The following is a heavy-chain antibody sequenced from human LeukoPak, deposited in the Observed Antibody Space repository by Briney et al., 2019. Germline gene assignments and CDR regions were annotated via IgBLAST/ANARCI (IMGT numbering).Heavy chain of an antibody. CDR1: EDSVSSNSAA. CDR3: ARSLRGYFDY. V-gene: IGHV6-1*01. CDR2: TYYRSRWFN. J-gene: IGHJ4*02. Sequence: SQTLSLTCAISEDSVSSNSAAWNWLRQSPSRGLEWLGRTYYRSRWFNDYAVSVKSRITINPDTSKNQFSLQLNSVTPEDTAVYYCARSLRGYFDYWGRGTLVTVSS.